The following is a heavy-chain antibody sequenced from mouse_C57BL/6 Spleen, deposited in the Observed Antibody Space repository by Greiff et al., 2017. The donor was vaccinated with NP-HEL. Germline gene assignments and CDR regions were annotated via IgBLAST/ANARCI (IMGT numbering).Heavy chain of an antibody. CDR2: INPNNGGT. Sequence: EVQLQQSGPELVKPGASVKISCKASGYTFTDYYMNWVKQSHGKSLEWIGDINPNNGGTSYNQKFKGKATLTVDKSSSTAYMELRSLTSEDSAVYYCASQLLAYWGQGTLVTVSA. D-gene: IGHD2-1*01. V-gene: IGHV1-26*01. CDR3: ASQLLAY. CDR1: GYTFTDYY. J-gene: IGHJ3*01.